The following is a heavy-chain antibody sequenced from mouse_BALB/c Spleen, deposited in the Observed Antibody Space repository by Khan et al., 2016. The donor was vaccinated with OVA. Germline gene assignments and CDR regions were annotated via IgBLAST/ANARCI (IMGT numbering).Heavy chain of an antibody. D-gene: IGHD1-1*01. J-gene: IGHJ1*01. CDR2: IYYSGTV. CDR1: GISITSGNYR. V-gene: IGHV3-5*02. Sequence: EVQLQESGPGLVKPSQTVSLTCTVTGISITSGNYRWSWIRQFPGNKLEWIGNIYYSGTVTYNPSLTSRTTITRDTSKNQFFLEMNSLTAEDTATYYCARDDGSLYWFCDVWGAGTTVTVSS. CDR3: ARDDGSLYWFCDV.